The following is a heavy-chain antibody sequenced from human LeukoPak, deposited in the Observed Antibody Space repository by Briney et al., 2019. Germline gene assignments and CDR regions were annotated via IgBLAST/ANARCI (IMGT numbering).Heavy chain of an antibody. CDR2: IRSKAYGGTT. J-gene: IGHJ5*02. CDR3: TRALGYSSSWYRFDP. CDR1: GFTFGDYA. D-gene: IGHD6-13*01. Sequence: GGSLRLSCTASGFTFGDYAMSWVRKAPGKGLEGVGFIRSKAYGGTTEYAASVKGRFTISRDDSKSIAYLQMNSLKTEDTAVYYCTRALGYSSSWYRFDPWGQGTLVTVSS. V-gene: IGHV3-49*04.